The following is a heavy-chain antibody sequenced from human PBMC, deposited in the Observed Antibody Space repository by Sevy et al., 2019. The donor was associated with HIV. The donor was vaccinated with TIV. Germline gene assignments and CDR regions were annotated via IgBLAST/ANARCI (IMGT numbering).Heavy chain of an antibody. CDR2: LYSGGRI. V-gene: IGHV3-53*01. CDR1: GFSVSSNY. J-gene: IGHJ6*02. D-gene: IGHD3-16*01. Sequence: GGSLRLSCAASGFSVSSNYMSWVRQAPGKGPEWVSVLYSGGRISYADSVHGRFTISRDNSKNTLYLQMNSLRAEDTAVYYCAREDIVLGEDNYYGMDVWGQGTTVTVSS. CDR3: AREDIVLGEDNYYGMDV.